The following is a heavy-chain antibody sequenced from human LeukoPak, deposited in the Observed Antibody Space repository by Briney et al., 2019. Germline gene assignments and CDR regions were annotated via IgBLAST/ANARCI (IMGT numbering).Heavy chain of an antibody. CDR3: ARGATVRGGSMLHNWFDP. CDR2: ISVYNGNT. V-gene: IGHV1-18*01. CDR1: GYTFTSYD. J-gene: IGHJ5*02. D-gene: IGHD3-10*01. Sequence: ASVKVSCKASGYTFTSYDINWVRQAPGQGLEWMGWISVYNGNTKYAQKFQGRVTMTTEKSTSTGYMELRSLRSDDTAVYYCARGATVRGGSMLHNWFDPWGQGTLVTVSS.